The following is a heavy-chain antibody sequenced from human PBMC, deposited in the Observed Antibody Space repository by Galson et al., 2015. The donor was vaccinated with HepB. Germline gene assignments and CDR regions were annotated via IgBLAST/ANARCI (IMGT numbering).Heavy chain of an antibody. CDR3: ARGLGALNRYCTDGVCTYYFDY. Sequence: SLRLSCAASGFTFSSYSMNWVRQAPGKGLEWVSSISSSSSYIYYADSVKGRFTISRDNAKNSLYLQMNSLRAEDTAVYYCARGLGALNRYCTDGVCTYYFDYWGQGTLVTVSS. D-gene: IGHD2-8*01. J-gene: IGHJ4*02. V-gene: IGHV3-21*01. CDR1: GFTFSSYS. CDR2: ISSSSSYI.